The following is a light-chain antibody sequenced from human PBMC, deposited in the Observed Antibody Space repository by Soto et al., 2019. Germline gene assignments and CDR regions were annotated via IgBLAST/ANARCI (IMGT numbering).Light chain of an antibody. CDR1: QTISRTY. CDR3: QQFVTSPYT. J-gene: IGKJ3*01. V-gene: IGKV3-20*01. Sequence: EIVLTQSPGTLSLSPGERATLSCRASQTISRTYIAWYQHKRGQAPRLLIVAASSRATGIPDRFSGRGSGTVFSRTISRLESEDSAVYFCQQFVTSPYTFGPGPKVDIK. CDR2: AAS.